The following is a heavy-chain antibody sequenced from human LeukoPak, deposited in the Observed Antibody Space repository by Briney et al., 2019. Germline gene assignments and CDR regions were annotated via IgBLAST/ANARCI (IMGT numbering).Heavy chain of an antibody. CDR2: IYYVGTT. J-gene: IGHJ5*02. V-gene: IGHV4-59*08. Sequence: SETLSLTCTVSGVAITNYFWTWIRQAPGKGLEWIGYIYYVGTTNYNPSLKSRASMSVDMSKNQFSLKLSSVTAADTAVYYCARQEATVSSNWFDPWGQGTLVTVSS. D-gene: IGHD4-11*01. CDR3: ARQEATVSSNWFDP. CDR1: GVAITNYF.